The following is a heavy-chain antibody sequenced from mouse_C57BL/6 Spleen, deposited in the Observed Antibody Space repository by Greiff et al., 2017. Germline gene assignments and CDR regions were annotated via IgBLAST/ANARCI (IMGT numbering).Heavy chain of an antibody. CDR1: GYAFTNYL. CDR2: INPGSGGT. V-gene: IGHV1-54*01. CDR3: GRTGDYGSPLLAY. Sequence: VQLQQSGAELVRPGTSVKVSCKASGYAFTNYLIEWVKQRPGQGLDWIGVINPGSGGTNYNEKFKGKATLTADKSSSTAYMQLSSLTSEDSAVYFCGRTGDYGSPLLAYWGQGTLVTVSA. D-gene: IGHD1-1*01. J-gene: IGHJ3*01.